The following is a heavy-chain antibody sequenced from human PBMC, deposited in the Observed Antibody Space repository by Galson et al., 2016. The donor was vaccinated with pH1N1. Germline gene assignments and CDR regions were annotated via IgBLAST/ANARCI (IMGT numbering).Heavy chain of an antibody. CDR3: ATTRWTPSQGVISQFFAQ. CDR2: VIAIFNTP. CDR1: GDTFNSYA. D-gene: IGHD4-23*01. Sequence: SVKVSCKASGDTFNSYAFNWVRQAPGQGLEWMGRVIAIFNTPNYAREFQGRVTITADESTSTAYMELSSWRSEDTAVYYCATTRWTPSQGVISQFFAQWGQGTQVTVSS. J-gene: IGHJ4*02. V-gene: IGHV1-69*13.